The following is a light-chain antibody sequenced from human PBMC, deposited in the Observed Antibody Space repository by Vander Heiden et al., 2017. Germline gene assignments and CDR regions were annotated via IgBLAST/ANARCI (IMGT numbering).Light chain of an antibody. V-gene: IGKV1-39*01. Sequence: DIQMTQSPSSLSASVGDRVTITCRASQSISNYLNWYQHKPGKAPNLLIYGASSLQSGVPSTFSCSGSGTDFTLTITSLQPEDFATYYCQQSYNSPYTFGQGTKLEIK. CDR1: QSISNY. J-gene: IGKJ2*01. CDR2: GAS. CDR3: QQSYNSPYT.